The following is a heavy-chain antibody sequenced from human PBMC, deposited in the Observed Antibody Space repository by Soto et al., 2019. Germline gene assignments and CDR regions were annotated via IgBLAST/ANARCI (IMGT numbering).Heavy chain of an antibody. CDR3: TRVARIAASPHYYYYGMDV. V-gene: IGHV3-33*01. Sequence: GGSLRLSCAASGFIFSSYGMHWVRQGPGKRLEWVAIIWYDGSNKYYADSVKGRFTISRDNSENTLYLQMNRLRAEDTAVYYSTRVARIAASPHYYYYGMDVSGQGTTVTVSS. J-gene: IGHJ6*02. CDR1: GFIFSSYG. D-gene: IGHD6-13*01. CDR2: IWYDGSNK.